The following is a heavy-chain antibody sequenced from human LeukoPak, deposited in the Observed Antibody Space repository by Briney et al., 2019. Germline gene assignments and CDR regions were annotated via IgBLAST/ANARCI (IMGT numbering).Heavy chain of an antibody. D-gene: IGHD2-2*01. V-gene: IGHV1-69*13. CDR3: ARPRYEVPAIEDYYGMDV. Sequence: SVKVSCKASGGTFSSYAISWVRQAPGQGLEWMGGIIPIFGTANYAQKFQGRVTITADESTSTAYMELSGLRSEDTAVYYCARPRYEVPAIEDYYGMDVWGQGTTVTVSS. CDR1: GGTFSSYA. CDR2: IIPIFGTA. J-gene: IGHJ6*02.